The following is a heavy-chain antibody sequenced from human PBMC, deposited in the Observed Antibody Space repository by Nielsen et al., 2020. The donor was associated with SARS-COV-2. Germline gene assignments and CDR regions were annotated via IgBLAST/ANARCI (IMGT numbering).Heavy chain of an antibody. D-gene: IGHD3-10*01. CDR1: GFTFSSYG. CDR3: ARITQNMDV. Sequence: GESLKISCAASGFTFSSYGMHWVRQAPGKGLEWVAVISYDGSNKYYADSVKGRFTISRDNSKNTLYLQMNSLRAEDTAVYYCARITQNMDVWGQGTTVTVSS. V-gene: IGHV3-30*03. J-gene: IGHJ6*02. CDR2: ISYDGSNK.